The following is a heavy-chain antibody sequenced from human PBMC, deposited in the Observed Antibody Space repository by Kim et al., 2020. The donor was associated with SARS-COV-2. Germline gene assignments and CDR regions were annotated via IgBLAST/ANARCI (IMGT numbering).Heavy chain of an antibody. V-gene: IGHV3-30*02. CDR3: AKAGGNYDSWSGYYFFDAFDF. D-gene: IGHD3-3*01. Sequence: SVKGRFTISRDNSKNTLYLRMNSLRPEDTAVYYCAKAGGNYDSWSGYYFFDAFDFWGQGTMVTVSS. J-gene: IGHJ3*01.